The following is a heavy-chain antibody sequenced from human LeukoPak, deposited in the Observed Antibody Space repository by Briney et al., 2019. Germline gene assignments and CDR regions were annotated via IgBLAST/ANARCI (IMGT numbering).Heavy chain of an antibody. Sequence: SETLSLTCAVYGGSFSGYYWSWIRQPPGKGLEWIGEINHSGSTNYNLSLKSRVTISVDTSKNQFSLKLSSVTAADTAVYYCARLVWNCSSTSCSHWFDPWGQGTLVTVSS. CDR2: INHSGST. CDR1: GGSFSGYY. CDR3: ARLVWNCSSTSCSHWFDP. V-gene: IGHV4-34*01. D-gene: IGHD2-2*01. J-gene: IGHJ5*02.